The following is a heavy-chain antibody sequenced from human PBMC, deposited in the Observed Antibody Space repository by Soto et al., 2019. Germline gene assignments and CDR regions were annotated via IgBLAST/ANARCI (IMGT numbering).Heavy chain of an antibody. J-gene: IGHJ6*02. D-gene: IGHD6-6*01. CDR3: ARSTSSTLNYYYGMDV. V-gene: IGHV3-13*05. CDR2: IGTAGDP. CDR1: GFTFSSYD. Sequence: PGGSLRLSCAASGFTFSSYDMHWVRQATGKGLEWVSAIGTAGDPYYPGSVKGRFTISRENAKNSLYLQMNSLRAGDTAVFYCARSTSSTLNYYYGMDVWGQGTTVT.